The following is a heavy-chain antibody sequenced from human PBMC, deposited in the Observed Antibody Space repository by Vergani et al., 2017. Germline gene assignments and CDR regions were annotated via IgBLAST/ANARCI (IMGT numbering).Heavy chain of an antibody. D-gene: IGHD6-13*01. Sequence: QVQLVQSGAEVKKPGASVKVSCKASGYTFTSYGISWVRQAPGQGLEWMGWIRAYNGNTNYAQKLQGRGTMTTDTSTSTAYMELRSLRSDDTAVYYCARAPLFSNPSSWFDYWGQGTLVTVSS. CDR1: GYTFTSYG. V-gene: IGHV1-18*01. CDR3: ARAPLFSNPSSWFDY. J-gene: IGHJ4*02. CDR2: IRAYNGNT.